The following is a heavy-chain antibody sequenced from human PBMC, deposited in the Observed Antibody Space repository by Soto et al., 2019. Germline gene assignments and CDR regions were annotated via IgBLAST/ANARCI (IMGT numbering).Heavy chain of an antibody. V-gene: IGHV1-18*01. CDR1: AYTFTSYG. CDR3: ARIADCSTTSCSFPSIFHVRGYYYYYGLDV. Sequence: QIQLVQSGGEVKKPGASVKVSCKASAYTFTSYGISWVRQAPGQGLEWVGWISAYNGNSNYAQKYQGRVTMTTDTSTSTAYMELSSLRSDDTAVYYCARIADCSTTSCSFPSIFHVRGYYYYYGLDVWGQGTTVTVSS. J-gene: IGHJ6*02. CDR2: ISAYNGNS. D-gene: IGHD2-2*01.